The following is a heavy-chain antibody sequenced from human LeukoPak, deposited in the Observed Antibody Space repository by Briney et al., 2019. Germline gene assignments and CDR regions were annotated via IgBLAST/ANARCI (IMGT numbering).Heavy chain of an antibody. D-gene: IGHD2-21*02. Sequence: GGSLRLSCAASGFTFSSYAMSWVRQAPGKGLEWVSAISGSGGSTYYADSVKGRFTISRDNSKNTLYLQMNSLRAEDTAVYYCAKYCGGDCYSSSDYWGQGTLVTVSS. J-gene: IGHJ4*02. CDR1: GFTFSSYA. CDR2: ISGSGGST. CDR3: AKYCGGDCYSSSDY. V-gene: IGHV3-23*01.